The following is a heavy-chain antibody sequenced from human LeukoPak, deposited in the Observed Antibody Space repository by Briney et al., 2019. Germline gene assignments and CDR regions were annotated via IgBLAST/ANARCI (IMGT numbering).Heavy chain of an antibody. D-gene: IGHD2-15*01. CDR3: AKNFLGYCSGGSCYPVIY. CDR2: ISGSGGST. Sequence: PGGSLRLSCAASGFTFSSYAMSWVRQAPGKGLEWVSAISGSGGSTYYADSVKGRFTISRDNSKNTLYLQMNSLGAEDTAVYYCAKNFLGYCSGGSCYPVIYWGQGTLVTVSS. V-gene: IGHV3-23*01. J-gene: IGHJ4*02. CDR1: GFTFSSYA.